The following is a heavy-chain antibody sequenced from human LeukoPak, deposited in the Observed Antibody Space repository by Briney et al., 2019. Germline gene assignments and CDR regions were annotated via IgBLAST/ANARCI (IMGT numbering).Heavy chain of an antibody. Sequence: GGSLRLSCAASGFTFSSYAMHWVRQAPGKGLEWVAVISYDGSNKYYADSVKGRFTISRDNSKNSVYLQMNSLRAEDTAVYYCARDRGYSYGDYWGQGTLVTVSS. CDR3: ARDRGYSYGDY. J-gene: IGHJ4*02. CDR1: GFTFSSYA. CDR2: ISYDGSNK. V-gene: IGHV3-30*04. D-gene: IGHD5-18*01.